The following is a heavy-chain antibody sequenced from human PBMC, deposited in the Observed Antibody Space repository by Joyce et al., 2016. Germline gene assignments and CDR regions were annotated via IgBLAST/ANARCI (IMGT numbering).Heavy chain of an antibody. Sequence: QVQLQESGPGLVKSSGTLSLNCTVSGGSVSRTGDFWSWFRQSPATGLEWIGQISYIENTNYNSSFKSRVTISIDSSKNQCSLRLNSVTSADTAVYYCARVCCFGRFDPWGQGTLVSVSS. V-gene: IGHV4-61*08. CDR1: GGSVSRTGDF. J-gene: IGHJ5*02. CDR2: ISYIENT. CDR3: ARVCCFGRFDP. D-gene: IGHD3-16*01.